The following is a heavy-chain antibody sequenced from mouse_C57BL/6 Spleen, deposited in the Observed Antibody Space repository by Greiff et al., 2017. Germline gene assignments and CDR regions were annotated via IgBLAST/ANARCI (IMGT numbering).Heavy chain of an antibody. Sequence: VKLQESGAELARPGASVKLSCKASGYTFTSYGISWVKQRTGQGLEWIGEIYPRSGNTYYNEKFKGKATLTADKSSSTAYMELRSLTSEDSAVYFCARGTTVEVDYWGQGTSVTVSS. CDR3: ARGTTVEVDY. D-gene: IGHD1-1*01. CDR1: GYTFTSYG. J-gene: IGHJ4*01. CDR2: IYPRSGNT. V-gene: IGHV1-81*01.